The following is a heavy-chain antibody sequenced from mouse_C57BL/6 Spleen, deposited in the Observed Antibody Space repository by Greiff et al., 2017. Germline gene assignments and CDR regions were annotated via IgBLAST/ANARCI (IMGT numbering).Heavy chain of an antibody. CDR3: APDYAMDY. Sequence: VQLQQSGAELVRPGASVKLSCKASGYTFTDYYINWVKQRPGQGLAWIARIYPGSGNTYYNEKFKVKATLTAEKSSSTAYMQLSSLTSEDSAVYFCAPDYAMDYWGQGTSVTVSS. J-gene: IGHJ4*01. CDR1: GYTFTDYY. CDR2: IYPGSGNT. V-gene: IGHV1-76*01.